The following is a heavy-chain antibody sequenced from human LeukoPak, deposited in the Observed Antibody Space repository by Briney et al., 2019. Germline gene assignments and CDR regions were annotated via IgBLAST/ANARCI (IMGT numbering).Heavy chain of an antibody. CDR2: INHSGST. D-gene: IGHD3-3*01. Sequence: SETLSLTCAVYGGSFSGYYWSWIRQPPGKGLEWIGEINHSGSTNYNPSLKSRVTISVDTSKNQFSLKLSSVTAADTAVYYCARGGLVTIFGVVIMNNWFDPWGQGTLVTVSS. CDR1: GGSFSGYY. J-gene: IGHJ5*02. V-gene: IGHV4-34*01. CDR3: ARGGLVTIFGVVIMNNWFDP.